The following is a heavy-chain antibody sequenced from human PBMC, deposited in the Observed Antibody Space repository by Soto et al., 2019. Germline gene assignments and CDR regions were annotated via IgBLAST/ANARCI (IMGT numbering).Heavy chain of an antibody. D-gene: IGHD3-10*01. J-gene: IGHJ4*02. CDR1: GGTFSSYA. Sequence: SVKVSCKASGGTFSSYAISWVRQPPGQGLEWMGGIIPIFGTANYAQKFQCRVTITADESTSTAYMELSSLRSEDTAVYYCATIYGSGSYPDYWGQGTLVTVSS. CDR2: IIPIFGTA. V-gene: IGHV1-69*13. CDR3: ATIYGSGSYPDY.